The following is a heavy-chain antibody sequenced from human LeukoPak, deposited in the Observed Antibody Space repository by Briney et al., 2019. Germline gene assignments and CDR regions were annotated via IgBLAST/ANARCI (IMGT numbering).Heavy chain of an antibody. Sequence: GGSLRLSCAASGFTFSSYAMSWVRQAPGKGLEWVLAISGSGGSTYYADSVKGRSTISRDNSKNTLYLQMNSLRAEDTAVYYCARDRTNYGDYGVFDYWGQGTLVTVSS. CDR2: ISGSGGST. V-gene: IGHV3-23*01. CDR3: ARDRTNYGDYGVFDY. J-gene: IGHJ4*02. D-gene: IGHD4-17*01. CDR1: GFTFSSYA.